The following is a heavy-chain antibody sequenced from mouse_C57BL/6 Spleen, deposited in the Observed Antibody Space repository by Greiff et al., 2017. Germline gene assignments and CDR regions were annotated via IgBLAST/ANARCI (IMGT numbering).Heavy chain of an antibody. V-gene: IGHV1-42*01. CDR1: GYSFTGYY. CDR3: ARGGLAYFDY. CDR2: INPSTGGT. J-gene: IGHJ2*01. Sequence: EVQLQESGPELVKPGASVKISCKASGYSFTGYYMNWVKQSPEKSLEWIGEINPSTGGTTYNQKFKAKATLTVDKSSSTAYMQLKSLTSEDSAVYYCARGGLAYFDYWGQGTTLTVSS.